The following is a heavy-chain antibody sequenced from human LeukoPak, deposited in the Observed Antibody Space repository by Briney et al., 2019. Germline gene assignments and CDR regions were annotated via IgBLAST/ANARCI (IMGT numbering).Heavy chain of an antibody. Sequence: GGSLRLSCAASGFTFGTYGMNWVRQAPGKGLEWVSYISGSSSTIYYADSVKGRFTISRDNAKNSLYLQMNGLRDEDTAVYYCARDAGSGYFGYWGQGTLVTVSS. D-gene: IGHD6-19*01. CDR2: ISGSSSTI. J-gene: IGHJ4*02. CDR1: GFTFGTYG. CDR3: ARDAGSGYFGY. V-gene: IGHV3-48*02.